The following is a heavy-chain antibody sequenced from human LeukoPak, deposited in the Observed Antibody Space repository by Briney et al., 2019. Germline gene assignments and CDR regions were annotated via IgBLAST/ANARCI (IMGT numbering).Heavy chain of an antibody. J-gene: IGHJ4*02. Sequence: GGTLRLSCAASGFTFSSYGMSWVRQAPGKGLEWVSGISGSGGSTYYADSVKGRFTISRDNSKNTLYLQMNSLRAEDTAVYYCAKRIQSAMATGYWGQGTLVTVSS. CDR2: ISGSGGST. CDR1: GFTFSSYG. D-gene: IGHD5-18*01. CDR3: AKRIQSAMATGY. V-gene: IGHV3-23*01.